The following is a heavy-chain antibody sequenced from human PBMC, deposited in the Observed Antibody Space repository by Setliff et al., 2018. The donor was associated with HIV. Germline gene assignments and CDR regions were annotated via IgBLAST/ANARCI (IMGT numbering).Heavy chain of an antibody. CDR2: INSDGSRT. CDR3: ARDQRGRGRNDYYYYMDV. D-gene: IGHD3-10*01. CDR1: GLTFSSYW. Sequence: GGSLRLSCAASGLTFSSYWMHWVRQAPGKGLVWVSRINSDGSRTNNADSVKGRFTISRDNAKNTLYLQMNSLRAEDTAVYYCARDQRGRGRNDYYYYMDVWGKGTTVTVSS. J-gene: IGHJ6*03. V-gene: IGHV3-74*01.